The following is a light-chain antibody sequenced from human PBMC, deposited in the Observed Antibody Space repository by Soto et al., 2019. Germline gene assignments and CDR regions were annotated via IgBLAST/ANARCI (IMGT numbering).Light chain of an antibody. J-gene: IGKJ2*01. Sequence: DIVMTQSPDSLAVSLGERATINCKSSQNVLYASNNQNFLAWYQQKPGQPPKLLIYWASTRESGVPDRFTGSGSGTEFTLTISNLQPEDVAVYYCQQYYGNPPTFGQGTKLEV. CDR1: QNVLYASNNQNF. CDR3: QQYYGNPPT. CDR2: WAS. V-gene: IGKV4-1*01.